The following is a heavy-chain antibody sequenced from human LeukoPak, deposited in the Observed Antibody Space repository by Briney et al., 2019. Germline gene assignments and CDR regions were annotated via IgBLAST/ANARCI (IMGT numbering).Heavy chain of an antibody. CDR1: GGTFSDSA. Sequence: SVKVSCKTSGGTFSDSAIAWVRQAPGQGLEWMGGVIPTFGTANYAQKFQARVIITADESTNTAYMEVTSLRSEDTAVYYCAAPSQWLVLEGLDYWGQGTLVTVSS. J-gene: IGHJ4*02. D-gene: IGHD6-19*01. CDR3: AAPSQWLVLEGLDY. CDR2: VIPTFGTA. V-gene: IGHV1-69*01.